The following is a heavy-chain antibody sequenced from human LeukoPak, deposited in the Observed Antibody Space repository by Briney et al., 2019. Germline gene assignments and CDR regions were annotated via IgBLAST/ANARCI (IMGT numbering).Heavy chain of an antibody. D-gene: IGHD5-18*01. J-gene: IGHJ4*02. CDR1: GFTFSSYS. CDR3: AKRDSYGKFDY. V-gene: IGHV3-23*01. CDR2: ASGNGDST. Sequence: GGSLRLSCAASGFTFSSYSMNWVRQAPGKGLEWVSAASGNGDSTYYADSVKGRFTISRDNSKNTLYLQMNSLRADDTAVYYCAKRDSYGKFDYWGQGTLVTVSS.